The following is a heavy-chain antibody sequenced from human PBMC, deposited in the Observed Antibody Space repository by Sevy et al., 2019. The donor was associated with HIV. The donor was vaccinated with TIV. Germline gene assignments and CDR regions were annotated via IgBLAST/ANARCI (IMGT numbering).Heavy chain of an antibody. CDR2: MYYTGST. CDR1: GGSVSSGSYY. D-gene: IGHD1-26*01. Sequence: SDTLSLTCTVSGGSVSSGSYYWTWIRQPPGKGLECIGYMYYTGSTNYNPSLMSRVTISVDTSKNQFSLKLSSVTAADTALYYCAKMGGLTDYGMDVWGQGTTVTVSS. V-gene: IGHV4-61*01. CDR3: AKMGGLTDYGMDV. J-gene: IGHJ6*02.